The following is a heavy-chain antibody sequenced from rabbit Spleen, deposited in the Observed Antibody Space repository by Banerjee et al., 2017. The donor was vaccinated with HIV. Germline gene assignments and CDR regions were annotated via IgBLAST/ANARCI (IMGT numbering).Heavy chain of an antibody. V-gene: IGHV1S45*01. CDR3: ARGIPYGFAGDTYPPYAMDL. CDR2: IDIGGSGFT. J-gene: IGHJ3*01. D-gene: IGHD6-1*01. Sequence: QEQLVESGGGLVRPEGSLKLSCTASGFSFSNKAVMCWVRQAPGKGLEWIACIDIGGSGFTYFASWAKGRFTISKSSSTTVTLQMTSLTAADTATYFCARGIPYGFAGDTYPPYAMDLWGQGTLVTVS. CDR1: GFSFSNKAV.